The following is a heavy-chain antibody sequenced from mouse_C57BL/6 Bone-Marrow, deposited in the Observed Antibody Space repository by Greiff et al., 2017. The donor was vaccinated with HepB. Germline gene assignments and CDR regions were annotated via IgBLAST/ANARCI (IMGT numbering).Heavy chain of an antibody. D-gene: IGHD1-2*01. CDR2: IDPSDSYT. V-gene: IGHV1-69*01. CDR3: ARGGTTAYYFDY. CDR1: GYTFTSYW. Sequence: QVQLQQPGAELVMPGASVKLSCKASGYTFTSYWMHWVKQRPGQDLEWIGEIDPSDSYTNYNQKFKGKSTLTVDKSSSTAYMQLSSLTSEDSAVFYCARGGTTAYYFDYWGQGTTLTVSS. J-gene: IGHJ2*01.